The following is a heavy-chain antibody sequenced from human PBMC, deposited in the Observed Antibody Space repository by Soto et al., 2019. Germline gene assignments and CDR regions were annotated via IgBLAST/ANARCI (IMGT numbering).Heavy chain of an antibody. V-gene: IGHV3-30*18. CDR1: GFTFSSYG. CDR2: ISYDGTDK. Sequence: HPGGSLRLSCAASGFTFSSYGIHWVRQAPGKGLEWVALISYDGTDKYYADAVKGRFTISRDNSKNTLYLQMSSLGPEDTAVYYCVKERYAQLWLEDYGMDVWGQGTTVTVS. D-gene: IGHD5-18*01. J-gene: IGHJ6*02. CDR3: VKERYAQLWLEDYGMDV.